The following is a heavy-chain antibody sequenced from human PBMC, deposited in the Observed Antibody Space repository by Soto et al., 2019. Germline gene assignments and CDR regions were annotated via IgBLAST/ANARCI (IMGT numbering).Heavy chain of an antibody. CDR1: GCSFTSYW. J-gene: IGHJ4*02. D-gene: IGHD3-22*01. Sequence: GESLKISCKGSGCSFTSYWISWVRQMPGKGLEWMGRIDPSDSYTNYSPSFQGHVTISADKSISTAYLQWSSLKASDTAMYYCARNPEYYYDSSGYYLYYFDYWGQGTLVTVSS. CDR2: IDPSDSYT. V-gene: IGHV5-10-1*01. CDR3: ARNPEYYYDSSGYYLYYFDY.